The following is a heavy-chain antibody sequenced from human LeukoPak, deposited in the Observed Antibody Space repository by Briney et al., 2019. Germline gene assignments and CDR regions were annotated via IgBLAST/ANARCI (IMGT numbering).Heavy chain of an antibody. CDR3: AKGHKMLTWRRTYNRFDP. Sequence: GGSLRLSCAASGFTLSSYGMHWVRQAPGKGLDWVAFIHHDGSNKYYADSVRGRFTISRDNSKHTLYLQMNSLRAEDTAVYFRAKGHKMLTWRRTYNRFDPWGQGTLVTVSS. CDR2: IHHDGSNK. D-gene: IGHD3-16*01. V-gene: IGHV3-30*02. CDR1: GFTLSSYG. J-gene: IGHJ5*02.